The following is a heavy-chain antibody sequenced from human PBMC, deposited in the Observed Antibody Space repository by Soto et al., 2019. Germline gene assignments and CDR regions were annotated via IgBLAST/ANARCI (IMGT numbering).Heavy chain of an antibody. J-gene: IGHJ4*02. Sequence: QVQLVESGGGVVQPGRSLRLSCAASGFTFSSYAMHWVRQAPGKGLEWVAVISYDGSNKYYADSVKGRYTISRDNSKNTLYLQMNSLRAEDTAVYYCARGRPEYWSTYFDYWGQGTLVTVSS. D-gene: IGHD2-8*02. CDR1: GFTFSSYA. CDR2: ISYDGSNK. CDR3: ARGRPEYWSTYFDY. V-gene: IGHV3-30-3*01.